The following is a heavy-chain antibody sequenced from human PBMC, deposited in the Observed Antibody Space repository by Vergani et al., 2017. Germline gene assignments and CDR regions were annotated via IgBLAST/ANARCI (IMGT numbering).Heavy chain of an antibody. J-gene: IGHJ6*03. CDR3: ARFASSWYEYYYYMDV. CDR2: MDYNGLA. V-gene: IGHV4-38-2*02. CDR1: AYSISSGFF. Sequence: QVQLQESGPGLVRPSETLSLTCTVSAYSISSGFFWGWIRQPPGKGLEWIGSMDYNGLAYYSPSLKSRVTISVDTPKNPFSLKLSSVTAADTAVYYCARFASSWYEYYYYMDVWGKGTTVTVSS. D-gene: IGHD6-13*01.